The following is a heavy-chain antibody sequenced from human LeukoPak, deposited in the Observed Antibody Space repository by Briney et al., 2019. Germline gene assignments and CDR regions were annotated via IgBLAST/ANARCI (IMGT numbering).Heavy chain of an antibody. J-gene: IGHJ4*02. CDR3: AKGKPIQEGARRVDY. CDR2: IRYDGSNN. Sequence: GGSLRLSCAASGFTFSSYGMHWVRQAPGKGLEWVAFIRYDGSNNYYADSVKGRLTISRDNSKNTLYLQMSSLRAEDTAVYYCAKGKPIQEGARRVDYWGQGTLVTVSS. D-gene: IGHD5-18*01. V-gene: IGHV3-30*02. CDR1: GFTFSSYG.